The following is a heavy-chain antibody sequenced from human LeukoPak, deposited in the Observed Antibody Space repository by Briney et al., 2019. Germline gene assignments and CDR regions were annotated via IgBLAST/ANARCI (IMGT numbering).Heavy chain of an antibody. CDR1: GFTFSTYS. V-gene: IGHV3-21*01. D-gene: IGHD6-13*01. Sequence: GGSLRLSCVASGFTFSTYSMNWVRQAPGKGLEWVSSISSSSSYIYYADSVKGRFTISRDNAKNSLYLQMNSLRAEDTAVYYCARPAYSSSPEGDAFDIWGQGTMVTVSS. CDR3: ARPAYSSSPEGDAFDI. CDR2: ISSSSSYI. J-gene: IGHJ3*02.